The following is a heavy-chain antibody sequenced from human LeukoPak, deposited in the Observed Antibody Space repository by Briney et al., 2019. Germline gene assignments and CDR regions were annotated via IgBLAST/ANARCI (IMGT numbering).Heavy chain of an antibody. Sequence: SETLSLTCTVSGGSISSYYWSWIRQPPGKGLEWIGYIYYTETSYNPSLKSRVTISADTSKNQFSLKLYSVTAADTAVYYCATRKLGNDYWGQGTLVTVSS. CDR3: ATRKLGNDY. CDR1: GGSISSYY. V-gene: IGHV4-59*01. J-gene: IGHJ4*02. D-gene: IGHD7-27*01. CDR2: IYYTET.